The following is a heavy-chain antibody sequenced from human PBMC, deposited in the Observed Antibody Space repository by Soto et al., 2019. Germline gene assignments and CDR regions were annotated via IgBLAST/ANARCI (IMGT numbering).Heavy chain of an antibody. V-gene: IGHV1-8*01. Sequence: QVQLVQSGAEVKKPGASVKVSCKASGYTFTSYDINWVRQATGQGLEWMGWMNPNSGNTGYAQKFQGRVSMNRNTSISTAYMEVSSLRSEDTAVYYCARDGGLYDFWSGFYYYYYMDVWGKGTTVTVSS. D-gene: IGHD3-3*01. CDR3: ARDGGLYDFWSGFYYYYYMDV. J-gene: IGHJ6*03. CDR1: GYTFTSYD. CDR2: MNPNSGNT.